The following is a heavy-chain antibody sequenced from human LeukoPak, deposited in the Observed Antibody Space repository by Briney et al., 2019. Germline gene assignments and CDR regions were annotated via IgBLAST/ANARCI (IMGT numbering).Heavy chain of an antibody. V-gene: IGHV4-61*09. CDR1: GGSINSGTYY. CDR3: ARGGSGWPFDY. Sequence: TLSLTCTVSGGSINSGTYYWSWIRQPAGKGLEWIGNIYQSGSTSYNPSLTSRVTISVDSSKNELSLSLNSVTAADTAVYYCARGGSGWPFDYWGQGTLVTVSS. CDR2: IYQSGST. J-gene: IGHJ4*02. D-gene: IGHD6-19*01.